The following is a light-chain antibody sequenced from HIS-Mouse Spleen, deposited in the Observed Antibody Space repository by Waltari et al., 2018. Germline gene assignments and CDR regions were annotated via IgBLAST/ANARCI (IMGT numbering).Light chain of an antibody. Sequence: DIVMTQSPLSLPVPPGEPASISCRSSQILLHSNGYNYLDWYLQKPGQSPQLLIYLGSNRASGVPDRFSGSGSGTDFTLKISRVEAEDVGVYYCMQALQTPWTFGQGTKVEIK. CDR2: LGS. J-gene: IGKJ1*01. CDR1: QILLHSNGYNY. CDR3: MQALQTPWT. V-gene: IGKV2-28*01.